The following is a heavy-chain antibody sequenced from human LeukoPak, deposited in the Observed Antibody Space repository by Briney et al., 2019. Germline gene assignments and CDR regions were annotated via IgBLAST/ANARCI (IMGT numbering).Heavy chain of an antibody. V-gene: IGHV1-18*01. D-gene: IGHD2-2*01. CDR2: ISAYNGNT. CDR1: GYTFTSYG. Sequence: ASVKVSCKASGYTFTSYGISWVRQAPGQGLEWMGWISAYNGNTNYAQKLQGRVTMTTDTSTSTAYMELRSLRSDDTAVYYCARDSIGIVVVPAAMANDYWGQGTLVTVSS. CDR3: ARDSIGIVVVPAAMANDY. J-gene: IGHJ4*02.